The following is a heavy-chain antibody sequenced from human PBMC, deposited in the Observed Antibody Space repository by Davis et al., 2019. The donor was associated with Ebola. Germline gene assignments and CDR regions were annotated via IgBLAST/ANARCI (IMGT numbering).Heavy chain of an antibody. CDR3: ARVGDFQGVY. Sequence: PGGSLRFSCAVSGGAVTSGGYFWAWIRQPPGKGLEWIGYIYSSGDIHLSPSLRSRASIFRDTFKNHFSVALTSVTAADTAVYYCARVGDFQGVYWGQGILVSVSS. J-gene: IGHJ4*02. CDR2: IYSSGDI. D-gene: IGHD2-8*01. V-gene: IGHV4-61*03. CDR1: GGAVTSGGYF.